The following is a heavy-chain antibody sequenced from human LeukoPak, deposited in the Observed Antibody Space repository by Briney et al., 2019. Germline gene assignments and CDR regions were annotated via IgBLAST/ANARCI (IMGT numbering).Heavy chain of an antibody. J-gene: IGHJ4*02. Sequence: GTLRLSCAASGFTFNSFTMNWVRQAPGKGLEWVSSISSGSGSIYYADSVKGRFTISRDNAKNSLYLQMNSLRAEDTAVYYCARDPSYDDNWGQGTLVTVSS. CDR2: ISSGSGSI. CDR3: ARDPSYDDN. CDR1: GFTFNSFT. D-gene: IGHD5-18*01. V-gene: IGHV3-21*01.